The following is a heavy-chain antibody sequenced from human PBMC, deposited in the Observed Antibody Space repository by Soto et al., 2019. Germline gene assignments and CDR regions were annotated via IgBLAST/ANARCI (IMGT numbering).Heavy chain of an antibody. CDR2: IYPGDSDT. J-gene: IGHJ4*02. CDR1: GYSFPSYW. D-gene: IGHD3-22*01. Sequence: PGVSLEISCKGSGYSFPSYWIGWVRQMPGKGLEWMGIIYPGDSDTRYSPSFQGQVTISADKSISTAYLQWSSLKASDTAMYYCARQAMIVVVPQTGFDYWGQGTLVTVSS. V-gene: IGHV5-51*01. CDR3: ARQAMIVVVPQTGFDY.